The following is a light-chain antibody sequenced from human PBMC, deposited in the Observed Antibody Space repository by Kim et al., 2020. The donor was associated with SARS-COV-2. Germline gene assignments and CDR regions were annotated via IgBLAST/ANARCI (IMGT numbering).Light chain of an antibody. CDR2: NTN. J-gene: IGLJ3*02. CDR3: LLYYRAIWV. CDR1: AGAVTSGYY. Sequence: PGGTVTLTCASSAGAVTSGYYSIWFQQKPGQVPRALIHNTNKKHSWTPARFSGSLLGDKAALTLSAVQPEDEADYYCLLYYRAIWVFGGGTQLTVL. V-gene: IGLV7-43*01.